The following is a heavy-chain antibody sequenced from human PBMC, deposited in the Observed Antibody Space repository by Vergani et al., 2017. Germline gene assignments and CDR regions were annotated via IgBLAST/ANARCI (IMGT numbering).Heavy chain of an antibody. D-gene: IGHD1-26*01. CDR1: GGSISSGDYH. J-gene: IGHJ6*02. V-gene: IGHV4-30-4*08. CDR2: IYYSGST. Sequence: QVQLQESGPGLVKPSQTLSLTCTVSGGSISSGDYHWSWICQPPGKGPEWIGYIYYSGSTYYNPSLKSRVTISVDTSKNQLSLKLSSVNAADPAVYYCARASGSYPYYYGMDVWGQGTTVTVSS. CDR3: ARASGSYPYYYGMDV.